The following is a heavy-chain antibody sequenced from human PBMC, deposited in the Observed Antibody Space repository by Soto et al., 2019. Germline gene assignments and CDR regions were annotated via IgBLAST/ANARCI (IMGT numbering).Heavy chain of an antibody. CDR1: GGTFSSYA. D-gene: IGHD5-18*01. CDR3: ARAKIQLWAYDY. CDR2: IIPIFGTA. V-gene: IGHV1-69*01. J-gene: IGHJ4*02. Sequence: QVQLVQSGAEVKKPGSSVKVSCKASGGTFSSYAISWVRQAPGQGLEWLGGIIPIFGTANYAQKFQGRVTITADACTCTAYMGLSSVRSEDTAVYDCARAKIQLWAYDYWGKGTLVTVSS.